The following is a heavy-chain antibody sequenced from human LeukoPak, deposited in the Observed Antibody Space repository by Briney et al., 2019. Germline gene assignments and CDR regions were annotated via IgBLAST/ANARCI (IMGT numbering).Heavy chain of an antibody. V-gene: IGHV3-48*03. CDR3: ARTDGLMVRGVIANYYYYYMDV. Sequence: GGSLRLSCAASGFTFSSYEMNWVRQAPGKGLEWVSYISSSGSTIYFADSVKGRFTISRDNAKNSLYLQMNRLRAEDTAFYYCARTDGLMVRGVIANYYYYYMDVWGKGTTVTVSS. D-gene: IGHD3-10*01. CDR2: ISSSGSTI. J-gene: IGHJ6*03. CDR1: GFTFSSYE.